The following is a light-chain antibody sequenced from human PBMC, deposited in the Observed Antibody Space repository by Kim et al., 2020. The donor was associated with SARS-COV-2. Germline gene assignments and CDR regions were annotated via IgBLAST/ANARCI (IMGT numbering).Light chain of an antibody. CDR3: NSRDTSSDYLVV. CDR2: GKN. CDR1: SLRSYY. Sequence: SSELTQDPAVSVALGQTVRSTCQGDSLRSYYASWYQQKPGQAPVFVMYGKNNRPSGIPDRFSGSSSGNTASLTITGAQAEDEADYYCNSRDTSSDYLVVFGGGTQLTVL. J-gene: IGLJ2*01. V-gene: IGLV3-19*01.